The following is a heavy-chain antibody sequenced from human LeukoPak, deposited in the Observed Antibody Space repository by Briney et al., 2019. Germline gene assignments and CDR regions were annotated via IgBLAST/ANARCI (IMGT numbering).Heavy chain of an antibody. D-gene: IGHD3/OR15-3a*01. J-gene: IGHJ4*02. Sequence: SGTLSLTCIVSGGSISSSSYYWSWIRQPPGKGLEWIGYIYYSGSTNYNPSLKSRVTMSVDTSKNQFSLRLTSVTAADTAVYYCARQTGSGLFILPGGQGTLVTVSS. V-gene: IGHV4-61*05. CDR3: ARQTGSGLFILP. CDR2: IYYSGST. CDR1: GGSISSSSYY.